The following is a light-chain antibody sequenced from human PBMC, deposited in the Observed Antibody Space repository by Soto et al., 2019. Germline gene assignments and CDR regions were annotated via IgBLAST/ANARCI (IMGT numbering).Light chain of an antibody. CDR1: QSVSSN. J-gene: IGKJ1*01. Sequence: EIVMTQSPATLSVSPGERATLSCRASQSVSSNLAWYQQKPGQAPMLLIYGASTRATGIQARFSGSGSGTEFTLTISSLQSEDFAVYYCQQYNNWPPMAFGQGTKVEIK. CDR2: GAS. CDR3: QQYNNWPPMA. V-gene: IGKV3-15*01.